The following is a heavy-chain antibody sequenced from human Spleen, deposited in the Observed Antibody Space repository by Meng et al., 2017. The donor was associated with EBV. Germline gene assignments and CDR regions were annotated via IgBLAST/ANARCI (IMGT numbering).Heavy chain of an antibody. V-gene: IGHV3-74*03. J-gene: IGHJ4*02. CDR3: ARDLVGEYDF. CDR1: GFTFSSYW. CDR2: INEHGSIT. Sequence: EVLLVESGGVLVQSGGSLRLSCAASGFTFSSYWMHWVRQAPGKGPVWVSRINEHGSITTYADSVNGRFTISRDNAKDTLYLQMNSLRDEDTAIYYCARDLVGEYDFWGQGTLVTVSS. D-gene: IGHD2/OR15-2a*01.